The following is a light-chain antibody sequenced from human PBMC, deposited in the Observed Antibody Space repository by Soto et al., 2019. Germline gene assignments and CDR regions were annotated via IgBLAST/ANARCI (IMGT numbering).Light chain of an antibody. CDR2: EVT. CDR1: TSDVGTCNF. V-gene: IGLV2-14*01. J-gene: IGLJ2*01. CDR3: SSCTATTTLV. Sequence: QSALTQPASVSGSPGQSITISCTGTTSDVGTCNFVSWYQQHPGKAPKLVLYEVTNRPSGVSNRSSGSKSGNTASLTISGLQADDEADYFCSSCTATTTLVFGGGTKVTVL.